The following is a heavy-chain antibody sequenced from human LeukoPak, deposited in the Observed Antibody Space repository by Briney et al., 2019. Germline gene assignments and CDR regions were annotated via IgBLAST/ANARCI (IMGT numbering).Heavy chain of an antibody. CDR3: ARKLRLGGNWFDP. CDR1: GYTFTGYY. D-gene: IGHD1-26*01. J-gene: IGHJ5*02. Sequence: GASVKVSCKASGYTFTGYYMHWVRQAPGQGLEWMGKIIPISGTTNYAQKFQGRVTFTADESTSTAYTELSSLRSEDTALYYCARKLRLGGNWFDPWGQGTLVTVSS. V-gene: IGHV1-69*13. CDR2: IIPISGTT.